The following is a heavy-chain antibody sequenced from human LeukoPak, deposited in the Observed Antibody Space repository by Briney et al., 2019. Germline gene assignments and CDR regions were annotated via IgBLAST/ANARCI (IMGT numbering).Heavy chain of an antibody. V-gene: IGHV3-21*01. CDR2: ISTGSSYI. Sequence: PGGSLRLSCAASGFTFSSYSMNWVRQAPGKGLEWVSSISTGSSYIYYTDSAKGRFTISRDNAKNSLYLQMNSLRAEDTAVYYCARAGWGGYFDYWGQGTLVTVSS. CDR3: ARAGWGGYFDY. D-gene: IGHD1-1*01. J-gene: IGHJ4*02. CDR1: GFTFSSYS.